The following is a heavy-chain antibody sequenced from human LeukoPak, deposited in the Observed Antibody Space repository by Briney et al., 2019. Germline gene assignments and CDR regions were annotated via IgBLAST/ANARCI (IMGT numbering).Heavy chain of an antibody. Sequence: SETLSLTCAVSGGSITSSSWWSWVRQPPGKGLEWIGEIYHSGDTNYNSSLKSRVTMSVDKSKNQFSLKLTSVTAADTAVYYCARGDDYYDSSGYYDYWGQGTLVTVSS. V-gene: IGHV4-4*02. CDR2: IYHSGDT. J-gene: IGHJ4*02. D-gene: IGHD3-22*01. CDR3: ARGDDYYDSSGYYDY. CDR1: GGSITSSSW.